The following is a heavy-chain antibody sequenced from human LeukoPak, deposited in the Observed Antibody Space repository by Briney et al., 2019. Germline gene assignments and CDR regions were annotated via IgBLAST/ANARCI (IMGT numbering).Heavy chain of an antibody. CDR1: GGSFSGYY. D-gene: IGHD3-22*01. J-gene: IGHJ4*02. V-gene: IGHV4-34*01. CDR2: INHSGST. Sequence: SETLSLTCAVYGGSFSGYYWSWIRQPPGKGLGWIGEINHSGSTNYNPSLKSRVTISVDTSKNQFSLKLSSVTAADTAVYYCARGRAYYYDSSGYYWDYWGQGTLVTVSS. CDR3: ARGRAYYYDSSGYYWDY.